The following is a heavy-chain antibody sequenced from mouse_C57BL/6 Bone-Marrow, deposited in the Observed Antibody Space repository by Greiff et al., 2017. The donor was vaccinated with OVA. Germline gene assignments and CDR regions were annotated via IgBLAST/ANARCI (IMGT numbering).Heavy chain of an antibody. D-gene: IGHD1-1*01. Sequence: QVQLQQPGAELVRPGSSVKLSCKASGYTFTSYWMDWVKQRPGQGLEWIGNIYPSDSETHYNQKFKDKATLTVDKSSSTAYMQLSSLTSEDSAVYSCARNYYGSSYYAMDYWGQGTSVTVSS. CDR2: IYPSDSET. CDR1: GYTFTSYW. V-gene: IGHV1-61*01. J-gene: IGHJ4*01. CDR3: ARNYYGSSYYAMDY.